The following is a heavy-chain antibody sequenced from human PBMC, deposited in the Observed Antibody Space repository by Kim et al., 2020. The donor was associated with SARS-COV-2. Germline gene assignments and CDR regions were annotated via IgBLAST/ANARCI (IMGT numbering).Heavy chain of an antibody. CDR3: ARYCSGGSCSLDY. J-gene: IGHJ4*02. V-gene: IGHV3-23*01. Sequence: YADSVKGRFTIPRDNSKNTLDLQMNSLRAEDTAVYYCARYCSGGSCSLDYWGQGTLVTVSS. D-gene: IGHD2-15*01.